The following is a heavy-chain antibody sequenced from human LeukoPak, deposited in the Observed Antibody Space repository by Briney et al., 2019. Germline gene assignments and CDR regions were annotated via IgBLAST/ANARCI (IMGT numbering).Heavy chain of an antibody. D-gene: IGHD3-22*01. Sequence: SETLSLTCTVSGNSFGNYYWSWIRQPPGMSLEWIGSIYYSGYTYYNPSLKSRITISVDTSKKQFSLRLSSVAAADTAVYYCARVLANYYDNTGYYLDAFDIWGQGTMVTVSS. V-gene: IGHV4-39*07. CDR2: IYYSGYT. CDR1: GNSFGNYY. CDR3: ARVLANYYDNTGYYLDAFDI. J-gene: IGHJ3*02.